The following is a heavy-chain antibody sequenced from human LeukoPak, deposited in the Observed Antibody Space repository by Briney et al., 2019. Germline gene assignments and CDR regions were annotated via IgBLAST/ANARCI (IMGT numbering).Heavy chain of an antibody. CDR3: ARLREIPVFGVVTKSTSYFDY. V-gene: IGHV3-30*02. Sequence: GGSLRLSCAASGFTFSSYGMHWVRQAPGKGLEWVAFILYDGSNRYYPDSVKGRFTISRDNSKNTLHLQMNSLRAEDTAVYYCARLREIPVFGVVTKSTSYFDYWGQGTLVTVSS. CDR2: ILYDGSNR. J-gene: IGHJ4*02. CDR1: GFTFSSYG. D-gene: IGHD3-3*01.